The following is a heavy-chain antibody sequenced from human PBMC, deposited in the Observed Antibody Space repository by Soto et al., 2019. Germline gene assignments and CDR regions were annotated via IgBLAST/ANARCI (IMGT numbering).Heavy chain of an antibody. V-gene: IGHV3-53*01. D-gene: IGHD1-1*01. CDR3: ASWHEREHAYDV. CDR1: GLTVSGKKY. CDR2: LYDVDGS. J-gene: IGHJ3*01. Sequence: DVQLVESGGGLIQPGESLRLSCAAFGLTVSGKKYVAWVRQAPGKGLEWVSALYDVDGSFYADSVKGRFTTSSDSSKTHVNLPMNGLRPDDTAVYYCASWHEREHAYDVWGQGTTVTVSS.